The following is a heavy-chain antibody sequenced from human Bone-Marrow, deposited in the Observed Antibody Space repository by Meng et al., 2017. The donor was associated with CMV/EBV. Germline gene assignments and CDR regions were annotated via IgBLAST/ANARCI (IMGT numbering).Heavy chain of an antibody. CDR2: ISSSSSYI. V-gene: IGHV3-21*01. Sequence: ETLSLTCAASGFTFSSYSMNWVRQAPGKGLEWVSSISSSSSYIYYADSVKGRFTISRDNAKNSLYLQMNSLRAEDTAVYYCAKGFTWGQGTLVTVSS. J-gene: IGHJ5*02. CDR3: AKGFT. CDR1: GFTFSSYS.